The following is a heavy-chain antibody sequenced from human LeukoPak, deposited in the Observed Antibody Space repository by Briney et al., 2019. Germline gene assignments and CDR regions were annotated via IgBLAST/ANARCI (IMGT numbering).Heavy chain of an antibody. Sequence: GGSLRLSCAASGFTFSSYAMHWVRQAPGKGLEWVAVISYDGSNKYYAYSVKGRFTISRDNSKNTLYLQMNSLRAEDTAVYYCARDYYGSGSPLVDWGQGTLVTVSS. D-gene: IGHD3-10*01. CDR1: GFTFSSYA. CDR2: ISYDGSNK. V-gene: IGHV3-30*04. CDR3: ARDYYGSGSPLVD. J-gene: IGHJ4*02.